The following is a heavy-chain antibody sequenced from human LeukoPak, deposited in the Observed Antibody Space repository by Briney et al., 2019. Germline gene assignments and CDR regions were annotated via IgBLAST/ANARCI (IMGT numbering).Heavy chain of an antibody. V-gene: IGHV3-33*08. J-gene: IGHJ4*02. Sequence: GGSLRLSCAASGFTFSSYAMSWVRQAPGKGLEWVAVIWYDGSKKYYADSVKGRFTISRDDTKNTLYLQMNSLRVEDTAGYYCARDDCSTTSCLAYWGQGTLVSVSS. D-gene: IGHD2-2*01. CDR1: GFTFSSYA. CDR2: IWYDGSKK. CDR3: ARDDCSTTSCLAY.